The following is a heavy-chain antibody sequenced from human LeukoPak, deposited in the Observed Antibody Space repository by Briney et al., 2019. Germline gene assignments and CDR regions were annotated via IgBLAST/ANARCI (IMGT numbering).Heavy chain of an antibody. Sequence: SGPTVVKPPQTLTLTCTLSGFSLRTSGVGVGWIRQPPGKALEWLALLYWDDDKRYSPSLKSRLTITKDTSKNQVVLTMTNMDPVDTATYYCALLGSYYGFWCGYSGDDWCDRSLGGTLVSDSP. J-gene: IGHJ5*02. CDR1: GFSLRTSGVG. CDR3: ALLGSYYGFWCGYSGDDWCDR. CDR2: LYWDDDK. V-gene: IGHV2-5*02. D-gene: IGHD3-3*01.